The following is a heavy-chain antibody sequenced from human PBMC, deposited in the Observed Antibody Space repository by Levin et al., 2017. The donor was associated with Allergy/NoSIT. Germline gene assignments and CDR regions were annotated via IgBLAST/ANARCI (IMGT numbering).Heavy chain of an antibody. V-gene: IGHV3-23*01. D-gene: IGHD3-22*01. J-gene: IGHJ3*02. Sequence: PGGSLRLSCAASGFTFSSYAMSWVRQAPGKGLEWVSAISGSGGSTYYADSVKGRFTISRDNSKNTLYLQMNSLRAEDTAVYYCAKPDSSGYYYVEGAFDIWGQGTMVTVSS. CDR3: AKPDSSGYYYVEGAFDI. CDR2: ISGSGGST. CDR1: GFTFSSYA.